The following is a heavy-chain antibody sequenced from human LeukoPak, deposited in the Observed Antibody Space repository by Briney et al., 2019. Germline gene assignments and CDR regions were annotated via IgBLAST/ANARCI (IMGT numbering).Heavy chain of an antibody. CDR1: GYSFTTYW. V-gene: IGHV5-51*01. CDR3: ARWRWSTVVTGGRFDY. D-gene: IGHD4-23*01. CDR2: IHPSDSET. J-gene: IGHJ4*02. Sequence: PGESLKISCEGSGYSFTTYWLGWVRQMPGRGPEWMGVIHPSDSETRYSPSFQGQVTMSADMSSRTAYLQWNSLKASDTAMYYCARWRWSTVVTGGRFDYWGQGTLVTVSS.